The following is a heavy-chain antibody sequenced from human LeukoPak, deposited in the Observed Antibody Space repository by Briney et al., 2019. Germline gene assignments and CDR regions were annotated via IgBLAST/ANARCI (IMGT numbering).Heavy chain of an antibody. V-gene: IGHV3-23*01. CDR3: AKVGGGSGSYNYYYSYMDV. Sequence: GGSLRLSCAASGFTFSSYAMSWVRQAPGKGLDWVSAITGSGGSTYYADPVKGRFTISRDNSKNTLYLQMNSLRAEDTAVYYCAKVGGGSGSYNYYYSYMDVWGKGTTVAVSS. CDR2: ITGSGGST. J-gene: IGHJ6*03. CDR1: GFTFSSYA. D-gene: IGHD3-10*01.